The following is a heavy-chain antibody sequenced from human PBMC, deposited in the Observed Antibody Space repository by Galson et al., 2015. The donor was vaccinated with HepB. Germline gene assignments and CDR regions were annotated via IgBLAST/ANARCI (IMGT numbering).Heavy chain of an antibody. J-gene: IGHJ4*02. V-gene: IGHV3-11*01. CDR3: AKCLVGVAASVY. CDR2: ISSSGSTI. CDR1: GFTFSDYY. Sequence: SLRLSCAASGFTFSDYYMSWIRQAPGKGLEWVSYISSSGSTIYYADSVKGRFTISRDNAKNSLYLQMNSLRAEDTAVYYCAKCLVGVAASVYWGQGTLVTVSS. D-gene: IGHD1-26*01.